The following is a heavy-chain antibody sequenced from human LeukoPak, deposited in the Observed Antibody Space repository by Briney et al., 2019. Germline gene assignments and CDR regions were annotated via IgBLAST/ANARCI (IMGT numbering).Heavy chain of an antibody. CDR3: ARDPDPAYSGYDGTLFDY. CDR2: IRSDGSNK. D-gene: IGHD5-12*01. CDR1: GFSFSSYG. V-gene: IGHV3-30*02. J-gene: IGHJ4*02. Sequence: GGSLRLSCAGSGFSFSSYGMHWVRQAPGKGLEWMAFIRSDGSNKYYADSVKGRFTISRDNSKNTLYLQMNSLRAEDTAVYYCARDPDPAYSGYDGTLFDYWGQGTLVTVSS.